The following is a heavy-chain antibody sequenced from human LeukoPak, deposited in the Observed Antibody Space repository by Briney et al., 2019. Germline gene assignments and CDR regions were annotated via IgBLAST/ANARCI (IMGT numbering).Heavy chain of an antibody. Sequence: SGSLSLTCAASGVSISSSTMRSGGRHPPGEGLGWIGKTYHGGSTYYNASLKGRVTISVDNSKNQFSLKLSSVTAADTAVYYGARCKGWFGEQETYDYYGMDVWGKGTTVTVSS. V-gene: IGHV4-4*02. CDR1: GVSISSSTM. J-gene: IGHJ6*04. CDR2: TYHGGST. CDR3: ARCKGWFGEQETYDYYGMDV. D-gene: IGHD3-10*01.